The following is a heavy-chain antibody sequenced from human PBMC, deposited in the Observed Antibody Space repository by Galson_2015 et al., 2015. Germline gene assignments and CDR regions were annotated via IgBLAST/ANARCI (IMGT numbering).Heavy chain of an antibody. J-gene: IGHJ4*02. D-gene: IGHD5-12*01. V-gene: IGHV1-18*04. CDR1: GYTFTTYG. CDR2: ITAHNGNT. CDR3: ARDRSGYDLYYLDY. Sequence: SVKVSCKASGYTFTTYGITWVRQAPGQGLEWMGWITAHNGNTNYAQKFQGRVTMTKDTSTSTAYMELRSLRSDDTAVYYCARDRSGYDLYYLDYWGQGTLVTVSS.